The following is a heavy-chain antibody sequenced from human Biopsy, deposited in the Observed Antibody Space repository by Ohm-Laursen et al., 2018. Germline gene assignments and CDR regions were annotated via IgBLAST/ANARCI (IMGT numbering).Heavy chain of an antibody. V-gene: IGHV1-69*01. Sequence: SSVKVSCKVSGGTFSNSAISWVRQAPGQGLEWMGGIITFFRTVNYAQNFQGRLTITADEFTDTAYMELRSLRSEDTAVYYCAPQTPRDPDILTGAYHYDMAVWGQGATVTVSS. J-gene: IGHJ6*02. CDR2: IITFFRTV. CDR1: GGTFSNSA. CDR3: APQTPRDPDILTGAYHYDMAV. D-gene: IGHD3-9*01.